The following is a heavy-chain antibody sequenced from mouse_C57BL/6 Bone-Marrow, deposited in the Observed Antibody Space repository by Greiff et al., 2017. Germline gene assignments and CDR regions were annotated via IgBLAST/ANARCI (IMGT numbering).Heavy chain of an antibody. D-gene: IGHD1-1*01. CDR2: ISNLAYSI. J-gene: IGHJ4*01. CDR3: AGLSTVVGAMDY. Sequence: EVKLVESGGGLVQPGGSLKLSCAASGFTLSDYGMAWVRQAPRKGPEWVAFISNLAYSIYYADTVTGRFTIARENAKNTLYLDMSSLRAEDTAMYYCAGLSTVVGAMDYWGQGTSVTVSS. CDR1: GFTLSDYG. V-gene: IGHV5-15*01.